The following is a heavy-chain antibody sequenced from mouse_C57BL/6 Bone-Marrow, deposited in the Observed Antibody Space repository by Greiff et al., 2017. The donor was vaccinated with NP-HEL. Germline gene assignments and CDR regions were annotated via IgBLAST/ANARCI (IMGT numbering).Heavy chain of an antibody. Sequence: VQLQQPGAELVKPGASVKMSCKASGYTFTSYWITWVKQRPGQGLEWIGDIYPGSGSTNYTEKFKSKATLTVDTSSSTAYMQLSSLTSEDSAVYYCASLVGGLLHYAMDYWGQGTSVTVSS. J-gene: IGHJ4*01. CDR2: IYPGSGST. V-gene: IGHV1-55*01. CDR3: ASLVGGLLHYAMDY. D-gene: IGHD2-3*01. CDR1: GYTFTSYW.